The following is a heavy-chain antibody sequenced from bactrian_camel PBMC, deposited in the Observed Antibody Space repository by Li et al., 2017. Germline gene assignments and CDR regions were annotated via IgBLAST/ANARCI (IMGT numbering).Heavy chain of an antibody. CDR1: GYTQRSGC. CDR2: IQDDGMK. J-gene: IGHJ6*01. D-gene: IGHD6*01. V-gene: IGHV3S53*01. CDR3: AIPGSWSPECGY. Sequence: HVQLVESGGGSVQAGGSLSLSCAARGYTQRSGCLAWFRQVPGKEREMVAQIQDDGMKHYGGTAKGRFTISQDKAKNTVYLQMNSLQAEDTAVYYCAIPGSWSPECGYWGQGTQVTVS.